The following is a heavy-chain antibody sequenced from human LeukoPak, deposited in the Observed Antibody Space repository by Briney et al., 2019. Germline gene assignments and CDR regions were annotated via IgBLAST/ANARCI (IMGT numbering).Heavy chain of an antibody. D-gene: IGHD1-14*01. V-gene: IGHV3-33*08. CDR3: ARDLNREDFDY. CDR2: IWLDGSAE. CDR1: GFTFSTYA. J-gene: IGHJ4*02. Sequence: PGGSLRLSCAASGFTFSTYAMNWVRQAPGKGLEWVAIIWLDGSAEYYGDSVKGRFTVSRDNSKNTLYLQMDSLRVEDTAVYYCARDLNREDFDYWGQGTLVAVSS.